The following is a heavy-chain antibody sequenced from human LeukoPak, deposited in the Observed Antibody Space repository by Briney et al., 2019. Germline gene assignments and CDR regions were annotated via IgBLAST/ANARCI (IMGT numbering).Heavy chain of an antibody. CDR2: ISSSSSYI. CDR3: ARVRSAPVVEYFDY. J-gene: IGHJ4*02. V-gene: IGHV3-21*01. CDR1: GFTFSSYS. D-gene: IGHD2-15*01. Sequence: PGGSLRLSCAASGFTFSSYSMNWVRQAPGKGLEWVSSISSSSSYIYYADSVKGRFTISRDNSKNTLYLQMNSLRAEDTAVYYCARVRSAPVVEYFDYWGQGTLVTVSS.